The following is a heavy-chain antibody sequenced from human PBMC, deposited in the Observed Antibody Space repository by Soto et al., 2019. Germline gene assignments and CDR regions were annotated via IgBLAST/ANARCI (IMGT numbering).Heavy chain of an antibody. CDR2: ISYDGSNK. D-gene: IGHD3-22*01. CDR3: ARDGARGDYYDSSGSSWY. CDR1: GFTFSSYA. V-gene: IGHV3-30-3*01. Sequence: QVQLVESGGGVVQPGRSLRLSCAASGFTFSSYAMHWVRQAPGKGLEWVXXISYDGSNKYYADSVKGRFTISRDNSKNTLYLQMNSLRAEDTAVYYCARDGARGDYYDSSGSSWYWGQGTLVTVSS. J-gene: IGHJ4*02.